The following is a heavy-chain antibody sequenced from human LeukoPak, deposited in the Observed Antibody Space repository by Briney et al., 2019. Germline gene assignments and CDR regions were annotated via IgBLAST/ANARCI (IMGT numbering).Heavy chain of an antibody. V-gene: IGHV3-33*08. CDR3: ARDDCSTTPCYAY. CDR1: GFTFSSYA. J-gene: IGHJ4*02. D-gene: IGHD2-2*01. Sequence: GRSLRLSCAASGFTFSSYAMHWVRQAPGKGLEWVAAIWYDGSKTSYTDSVKGRFTVSRDISKNTVYLQMNGLKAEDTAVYYCARDDCSTTPCYAYWGQGTLVTVSS. CDR2: IWYDGSKT.